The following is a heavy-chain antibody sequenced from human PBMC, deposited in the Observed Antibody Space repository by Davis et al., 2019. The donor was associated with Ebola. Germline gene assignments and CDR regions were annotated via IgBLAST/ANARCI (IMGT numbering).Heavy chain of an antibody. J-gene: IGHJ6*02. V-gene: IGHV5-51*01. CDR3: ATSTGTTAFPYYYYGMDV. Sequence: GEALKISCKCSGYSFTRYWLGRVRQLPGKGLEWMGIIYPGDSDTIYSPSFQGQVTISADKSISTAYLQWSSLKASDTAMYYCATSTGTTAFPYYYYGMDVWGQGTTVTVSS. D-gene: IGHD1-1*01. CDR1: GYSFTRYW. CDR2: IYPGDSDT.